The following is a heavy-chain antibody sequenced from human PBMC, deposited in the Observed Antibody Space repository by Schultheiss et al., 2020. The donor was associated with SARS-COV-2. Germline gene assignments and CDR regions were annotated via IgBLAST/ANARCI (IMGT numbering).Heavy chain of an antibody. CDR2: INHSGST. CDR3: ARGGRQWPY. CDR1: GGSFSGNY. D-gene: IGHD6-19*01. Sequence: SETLSLTCVVYGGSFSGNYWSWIRQPPGKGLEWIGEINHSGSTNYNPSLKSRVTISVDTSKNQFSLKLSSVTAADTAVYFCARGGRQWPYWGQGTLVTVSS. J-gene: IGHJ4*02. V-gene: IGHV4-34*01.